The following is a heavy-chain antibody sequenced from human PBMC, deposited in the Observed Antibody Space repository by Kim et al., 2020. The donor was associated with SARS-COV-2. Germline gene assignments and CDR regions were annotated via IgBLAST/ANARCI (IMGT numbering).Heavy chain of an antibody. V-gene: IGHV4-59*13. CDR1: GGSISSYY. CDR3: ARVRAAAGTRGYYYYGMDV. J-gene: IGHJ6*02. Sequence: SETLSLTCTVSGGSISSYYWSWIRQPPGKGLEWIGYIYYSGSTNYNPSLKSRVTISVDTSKNQFSLKLSSVTAADTAVYYCARVRAAAGTRGYYYYGMDVWGQGTTVTVSS. CDR2: IYYSGST. D-gene: IGHD6-13*01.